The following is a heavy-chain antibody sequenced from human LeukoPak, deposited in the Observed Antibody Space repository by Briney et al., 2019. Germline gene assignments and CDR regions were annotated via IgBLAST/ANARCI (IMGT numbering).Heavy chain of an antibody. D-gene: IGHD3-22*01. V-gene: IGHV3-74*01. CDR3: ARSLGSSGYQDY. Sequence: PWGSLRLSCAASGFTFSSYWIHWVRQVPGKGLVWVSRINSDGSSTSYADSVKGRFTISRDNAKNTVYLQMNSLRAEDTAVYYCARSLGSSGYQDYWGQGTLVTVSS. CDR1: GFTFSSYW. J-gene: IGHJ4*02. CDR2: INSDGSST.